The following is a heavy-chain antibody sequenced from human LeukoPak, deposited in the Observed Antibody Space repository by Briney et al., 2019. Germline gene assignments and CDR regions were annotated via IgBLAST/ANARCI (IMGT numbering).Heavy chain of an antibody. CDR3: AKAPPGYYSYYYGMDV. V-gene: IGHV3-23*01. CDR1: GFTFNNYA. D-gene: IGHD1-14*01. CDR2: ISNGGGST. Sequence: PGGSLRLSCAASGFTFNNYAMSWVRQAPGKGLEWVSAISNGGGSTYYADSVKGRFTISRDNFKDTLYLEMNSLRAEDAALYYCAKAPPGYYSYYYGMDVWGQGATVTVSS. J-gene: IGHJ6*02.